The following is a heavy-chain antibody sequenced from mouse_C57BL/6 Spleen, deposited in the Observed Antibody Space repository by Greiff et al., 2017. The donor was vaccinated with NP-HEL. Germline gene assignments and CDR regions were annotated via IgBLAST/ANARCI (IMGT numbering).Heavy chain of an antibody. CDR2: IWSGGST. J-gene: IGHJ2*01. D-gene: IGHD2-5*01. CDR3: ARNHYYSNYGSYFDY. CDR1: GFSLTSYG. V-gene: IGHV2-2*01. Sequence: QVQLQQSGPGLVQPSQSLFITCTVSGFSLTSYGVHWVRQSPGKGLEWLGVIWSGGSTDYNAAFISRLSISKDNSKSQVFFKMNSLQADDTAIYYCARNHYYSNYGSYFDYWGQGTTLTVSS.